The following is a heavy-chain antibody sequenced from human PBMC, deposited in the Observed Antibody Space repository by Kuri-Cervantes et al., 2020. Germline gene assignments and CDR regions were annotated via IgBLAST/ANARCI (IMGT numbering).Heavy chain of an antibody. CDR2: ISYDGSNK. V-gene: IGHV3-30-3*01. CDR1: GFTFSSYA. CDR3: ARDGGSYYISWFDP. Sequence: LSLTCAASGFTFSSYAMHWVRQAPGKGLEWVAVISYDGSNKYYADSVKGRFTISRDNSKNTLYLQMNSLRAEDTAVYYCARDGGSYYISWFDPWGQGTLVTVSS. D-gene: IGHD1-26*01. J-gene: IGHJ5*02.